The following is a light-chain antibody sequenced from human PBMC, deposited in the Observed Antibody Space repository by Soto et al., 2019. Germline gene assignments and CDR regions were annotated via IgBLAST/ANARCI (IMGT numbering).Light chain of an antibody. V-gene: IGKV1-27*01. CDR1: QGISNY. CDR2: AAS. J-gene: IGKJ3*01. CDR3: QKYNRAPFT. Sequence: DIQMTQSPSSLSASVGDRVTITCRASQGISNYLAWYQQKPGKVPKLLIYAASTLQSGVPSRFSGRESGTDFTLNISSLQPEDVATYYCQKYNRAPFTFGPGTKVDIK.